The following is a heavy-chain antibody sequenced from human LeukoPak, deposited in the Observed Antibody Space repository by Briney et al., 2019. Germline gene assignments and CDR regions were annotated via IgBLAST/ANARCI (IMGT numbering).Heavy chain of an antibody. CDR2: IYTSGST. D-gene: IGHD2-2*02. V-gene: IGHV4-61*02. Sequence: PSETLSLTCTVSGGSISSGTYYWSWIRQPAGKGLEWIGRIYTSGSTNYNPSLKSRVTISLDTSKNQFSLKLSSVIAADTAVYYCARDVAITTCYISPDAFDIWGQGTMVTVSS. CDR1: GGSISSGTYY. CDR3: ARDVAITTCYISPDAFDI. J-gene: IGHJ3*02.